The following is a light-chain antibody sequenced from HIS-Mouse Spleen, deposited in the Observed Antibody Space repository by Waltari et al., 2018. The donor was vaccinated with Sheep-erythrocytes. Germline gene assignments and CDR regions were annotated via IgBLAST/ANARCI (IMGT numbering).Light chain of an antibody. CDR2: AAS. V-gene: IGKV1-9*01. J-gene: IGKJ1*01. CDR3: QQANSFPPT. Sequence: DIQLTQSPSFLSASVGDRVTITCRASQGISSYLAWCQQKPGKAPKLLIYAASTLQSGVPSRFSGSGSGTEFTLTISSLQPEDFATYYCQQANSFPPTFGQGTKVEIK. CDR1: QGISSY.